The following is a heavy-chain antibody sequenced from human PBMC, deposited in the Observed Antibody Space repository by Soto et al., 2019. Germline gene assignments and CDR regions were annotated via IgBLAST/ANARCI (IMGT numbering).Heavy chain of an antibody. CDR1: GFAFSDPY. CDR2: ITSSGSTI. CDR3: ARDHSPYFDWPLPYGMDV. J-gene: IGHJ6*02. D-gene: IGHD3-9*01. Sequence: SGGSLRLSCAASGFAFSDPYMSWIRQAPGKGLEWVAFITSSGSTIYYADSVKGRFTISRDNSKNTLYLQMNSLRAEDTAVYYCARDHSPYFDWPLPYGMDVWGQGTTVTVSS. V-gene: IGHV3-11*04.